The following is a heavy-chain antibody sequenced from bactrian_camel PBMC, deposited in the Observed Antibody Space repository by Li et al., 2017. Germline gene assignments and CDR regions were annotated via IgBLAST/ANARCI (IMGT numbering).Heavy chain of an antibody. J-gene: IGHJ4*01. CDR3: AAEGCYGLGYLADY. Sequence: HVQLVESGGGSVQAGGSLRLSCVASGYIFSSCKMAWYRQAPGKERELVSSMASDGTTTYANSVKGRFTISEYNIEKTLYLQMDSLKTEDTAVYYCAAEGCYGLGYLADYWGQG. D-gene: IGHD3*01. CDR1: GYIFSSCK. CDR2: MASDGTT. V-gene: IGHV3S53*01.